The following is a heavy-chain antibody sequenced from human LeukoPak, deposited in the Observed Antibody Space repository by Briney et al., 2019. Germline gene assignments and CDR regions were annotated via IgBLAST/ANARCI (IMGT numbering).Heavy chain of an antibody. CDR2: ISYDGSNK. Sequence: GRSLRLSCAASGFTFSSYAMHWVRQAPGKGREWVAVISYDGSNKYYADSVKGRFTISRDNSKNTLYLQMNSLRAEDTAVYYCAREGDGAYCGGDCYDNWFDPWGQGTLVTVSS. CDR3: AREGDGAYCGGDCYDNWFDP. D-gene: IGHD2-21*02. CDR1: GFTFSSYA. V-gene: IGHV3-30*04. J-gene: IGHJ5*02.